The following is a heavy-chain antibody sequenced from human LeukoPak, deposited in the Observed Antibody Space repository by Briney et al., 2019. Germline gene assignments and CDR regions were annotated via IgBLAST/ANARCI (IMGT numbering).Heavy chain of an antibody. CDR2: IHPRSGDT. D-gene: IGHD3-10*01. Sequence: ASVKVSCKASGYSFTAFYIHWLRQAPGQGLEWMGWIHPRSGDTNYAQKFQGRVTMTRDTSINTAYMDLNSLRSDDTAVYYCARDGEYGSGSYYRGCFDYWGPGALVTVSS. V-gene: IGHV1-2*02. CDR1: GYSFTAFY. J-gene: IGHJ4*02. CDR3: ARDGEYGSGSYYRGCFDY.